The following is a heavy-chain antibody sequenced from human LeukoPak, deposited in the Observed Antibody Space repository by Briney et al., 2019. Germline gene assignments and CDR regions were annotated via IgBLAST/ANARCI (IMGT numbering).Heavy chain of an antibody. CDR2: ITSGSDTI. J-gene: IGHJ6*03. V-gene: IGHV3-48*04. CDR3: ARDVGIPSAAPDYYYYHYMDV. Sequence: GGSLRLSCAASGFSFSTYNMNWVRQAPGKGLEWVSFITSGSDTINYADSVKGRFTVSRDNARNSLYLQMNSLRAEDTAVYSCARDVGIPSAAPDYYYYHYMDVWGIGTTVTVSS. D-gene: IGHD6-25*01. CDR1: GFSFSTYN.